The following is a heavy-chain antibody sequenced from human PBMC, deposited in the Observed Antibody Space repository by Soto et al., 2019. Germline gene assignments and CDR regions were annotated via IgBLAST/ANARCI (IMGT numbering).Heavy chain of an antibody. CDR2: ISYDGSNK. V-gene: IGHV3-30*18. CDR1: GFTFSSYG. Sequence: QVQLVESGGGVVQPGRSLRLSCAASGFTFSSYGMHWVRQAPGKGLEWVAVISYDGSNKYYADSVKGRFTISRDNSKKTLYLQMNSLRAEDTAVYYCAKDADIVVVPAAIGWFDPWGQGTLVTVSS. CDR3: AKDADIVVVPAAIGWFDP. D-gene: IGHD2-2*01. J-gene: IGHJ5*02.